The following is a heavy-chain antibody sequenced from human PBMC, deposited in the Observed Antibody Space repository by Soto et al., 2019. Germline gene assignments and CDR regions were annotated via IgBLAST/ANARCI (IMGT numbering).Heavy chain of an antibody. CDR3: ARDYNDFWSDHFDY. J-gene: IGHJ4*02. V-gene: IGHV3-48*01. Sequence: GGSLRLSCAASGFTFSDYSMNWVRQAPGRGLEWVSYISSSSFTIHYADSVEGRFAISRDNAKNSLYLQMNSLRAEDTAVYYCARDYNDFWSDHFDYWGQGALVTVSS. D-gene: IGHD3-3*01. CDR1: GFTFSDYS. CDR2: ISSSSFTI.